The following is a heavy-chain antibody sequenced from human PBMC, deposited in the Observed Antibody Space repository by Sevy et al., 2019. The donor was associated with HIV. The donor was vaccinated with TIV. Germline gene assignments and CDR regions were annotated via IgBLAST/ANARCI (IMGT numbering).Heavy chain of an antibody. V-gene: IGHV3-33*01. Sequence: GGSLRLSCAASGFTFSSYGMHWVRQAPGKGLEWVAVIWYDGSNKYYADSVKGRFTISRDNSKNTLYLQMNSLRAEDMAVYYCARDRYYDSSGYPSHYGMDVWGQGTTVTVSS. CDR2: IWYDGSNK. CDR1: GFTFSSYG. CDR3: ARDRYYDSSGYPSHYGMDV. D-gene: IGHD3-22*01. J-gene: IGHJ6*02.